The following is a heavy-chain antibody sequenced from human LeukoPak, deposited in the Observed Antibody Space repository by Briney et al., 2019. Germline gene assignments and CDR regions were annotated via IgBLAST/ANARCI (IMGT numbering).Heavy chain of an antibody. V-gene: IGHV3-23*01. CDR3: AKGNTVVPAAILAPYFDY. CDR1: GFTFSTYA. D-gene: IGHD2-2*02. CDR2: ISGSGGST. Sequence: GKSLRLSCAASGFTFSTYAMSWVRQPPGKGLEWVSAISGSGGSTYYADSVKGRFTISRDNSKNTLYLQMNSLRAEDTAVYYCAKGNTVVPAAILAPYFDYWGQGTLVTVSS. J-gene: IGHJ4*02.